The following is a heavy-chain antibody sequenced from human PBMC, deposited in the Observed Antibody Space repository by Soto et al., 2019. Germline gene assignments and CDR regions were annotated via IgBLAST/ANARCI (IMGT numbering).Heavy chain of an antibody. CDR2: INHSGST. CDR1: GGSFSGYY. CDR3: ARVVLGYYYYMDV. V-gene: IGHV4-34*01. J-gene: IGHJ6*03. D-gene: IGHD3-16*01. Sequence: SETLSLTCAVYGGSFSGYYWSWIRQPPGKGLEWIGEINHSGSTNYNPSLKSRVTISVDTSKNQFSLKLSSVTAADTAVYYCARVVLGYYYYMDVWGKGTTVTVSS.